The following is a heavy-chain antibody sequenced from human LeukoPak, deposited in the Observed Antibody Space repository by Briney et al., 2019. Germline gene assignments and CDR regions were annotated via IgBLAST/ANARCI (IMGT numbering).Heavy chain of an antibody. CDR3: AREGRGSNYGDGDYFDY. V-gene: IGHV3-66*01. J-gene: IGHJ4*02. Sequence: PGGSLRLSCAASGFILSNNYMSWVRQAPGKGLEWVSIIYRGGRTDYADSVKGRFTISRDNSKNTLYLQMNSLRAEDTAVYYCAREGRGSNYGDGDYFDYWGQGTLVTVSS. CDR2: IYRGGRT. D-gene: IGHD5-18*01. CDR1: GFILSNNY.